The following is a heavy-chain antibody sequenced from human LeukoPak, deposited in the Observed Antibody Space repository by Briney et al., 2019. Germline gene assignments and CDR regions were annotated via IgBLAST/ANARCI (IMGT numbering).Heavy chain of an antibody. CDR1: GFTFSSYG. J-gene: IGHJ4*02. CDR2: IWYDGSNK. V-gene: IGHV3-33*01. Sequence: GGSLRLSCAASGFTFSSYGMHWVRQAPGKGLEWVAFIWYDGSNKYYADSVKGRFTISRDNSKNTLYLQMNSLRAEDTAVYYCASSYGDYGDYWGQGTLVTVSS. D-gene: IGHD4-17*01. CDR3: ASSYGDYGDY.